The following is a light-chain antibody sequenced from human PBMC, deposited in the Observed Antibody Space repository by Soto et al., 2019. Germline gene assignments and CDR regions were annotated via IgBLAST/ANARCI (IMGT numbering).Light chain of an antibody. CDR1: QSVTSY. CDR2: GAS. J-gene: IGKJ5*01. V-gene: IGKV3-11*01. CDR3: QQGSNWPPT. Sequence: SWSTAKKPNLAGWASQSVTSYLAWYQQKPGQAPRLLIYGASSRANGIPARFSGRRSGTDCSPTLRSLESGAFAVYYCQQGSNWPPTVGSGTRLEIK.